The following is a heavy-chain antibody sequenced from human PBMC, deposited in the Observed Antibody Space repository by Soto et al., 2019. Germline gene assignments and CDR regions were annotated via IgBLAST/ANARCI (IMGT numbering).Heavy chain of an antibody. J-gene: IGHJ6*02. CDR3: ARDGPVVVPQTGRYGMDV. D-gene: IGHD2-2*01. V-gene: IGHV4-4*07. CDR2: IYTSGST. CDR1: GGSISSYY. Sequence: LSLTCTVSGGSISSYYWSWIRQPAGKGLEWIGRIYTSGSTNYNPSLKSRVTMSVDTSKNQFSLKLSSVTAADTAVYYCARDGPVVVPQTGRYGMDVWGQGTTVTVSS.